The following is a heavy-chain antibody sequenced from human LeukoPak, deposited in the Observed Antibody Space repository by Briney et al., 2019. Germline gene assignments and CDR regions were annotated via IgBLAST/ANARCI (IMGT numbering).Heavy chain of an antibody. Sequence: GGSLRLSCEVSGFTFSGYEMNWARQAPGKGLEWVSCTSTSDNTLYYADSVKGRFTVSRDNARNSLYLQMNSLRAEDTAIYYCARDGPGYSFDHWGQLTLVSASS. CDR3: ARDGPGYSFDH. V-gene: IGHV3-48*03. D-gene: IGHD5-18*01. CDR2: TSTSDNTL. CDR1: GFTFSGYE. J-gene: IGHJ4*02.